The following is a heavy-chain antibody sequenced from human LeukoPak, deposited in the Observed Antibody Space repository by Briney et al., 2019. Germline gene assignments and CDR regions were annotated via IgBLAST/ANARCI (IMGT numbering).Heavy chain of an antibody. V-gene: IGHV3-7*01. CDR3: ARPVVASVNRKTNWFDP. CDR2: IKQEGSEK. J-gene: IGHJ5*02. CDR1: GFTFSSYW. Sequence: GGSLRLSCAASGFTFSSYWMSWVRQAPGKGLEWVANIKQEGSEKYYVDSVKGRFTISRDNAKNSLYLQMNSLRAEDTAVYYCARPVVASVNRKTNWFDPWGQGTLVTVSS. D-gene: IGHD2-15*01.